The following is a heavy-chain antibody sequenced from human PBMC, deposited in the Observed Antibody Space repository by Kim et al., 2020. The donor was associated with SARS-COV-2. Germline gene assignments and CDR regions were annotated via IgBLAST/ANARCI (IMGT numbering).Heavy chain of an antibody. CDR3: ATDAGRAPFDI. CDR1: AFNFRVYG. Sequence: GGSLRLSCVASAFNFRVYGMHWVRQAPGKGLELLAVIWNDGTTKSYADSVKGRFTISRDNSKNTLYLQMDSLRGEDTAVYYCATDAGRAPFDIWGQGTLVTVSS. V-gene: IGHV3-33*01. J-gene: IGHJ3*02. CDR2: IWNDGTTK.